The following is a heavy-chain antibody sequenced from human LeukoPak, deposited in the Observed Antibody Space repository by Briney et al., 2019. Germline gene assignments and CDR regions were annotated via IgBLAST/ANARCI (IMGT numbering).Heavy chain of an antibody. Sequence: GGSLRLSCAASGFTFSSYEMNWVRQAPGKGLEWVSYISSSGSTIYYADSVKGRFTISRDNAKNSLYLQMNSLRAEDTAAYYCARDNGRDYDSSGYYSFFDYWGQGTLVTVSS. D-gene: IGHD3-22*01. CDR3: ARDNGRDYDSSGYYSFFDY. V-gene: IGHV3-48*03. J-gene: IGHJ4*02. CDR2: ISSSGSTI. CDR1: GFTFSSYE.